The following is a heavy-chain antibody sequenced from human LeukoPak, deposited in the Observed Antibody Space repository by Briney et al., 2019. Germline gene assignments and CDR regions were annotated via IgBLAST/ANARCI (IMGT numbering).Heavy chain of an antibody. CDR2: ISSSSSYT. Sequence: GGSLRLSCAAPGFTFSDYYMSWIRQAPGKGLEWVSYISSSSSYTNYADSVKGRFTISRDNAKNSLYLQMNSLRAEDTAVYYCARDREGAPGYWGQGTLVTVSS. J-gene: IGHJ4*02. CDR1: GFTFSDYY. V-gene: IGHV3-11*05. D-gene: IGHD1-26*01. CDR3: ARDREGAPGY.